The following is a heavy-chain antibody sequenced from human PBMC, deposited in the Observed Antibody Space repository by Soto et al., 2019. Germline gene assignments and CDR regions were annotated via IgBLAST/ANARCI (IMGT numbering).Heavy chain of an antibody. Sequence: GGSLRLSCAASGFTFSSYSMNWVRQAPGKGLEWVSSISSSSSYIYYADSVKGRFTISRDNAKNSLYLQMNSLRAEDTAVYYCARGSEEWLAYYYYYGMDVWGQGTTVTVSS. CDR1: GFTFSSYS. J-gene: IGHJ6*02. CDR2: ISSSSSYI. V-gene: IGHV3-21*01. CDR3: ARGSEEWLAYYYYYGMDV. D-gene: IGHD6-19*01.